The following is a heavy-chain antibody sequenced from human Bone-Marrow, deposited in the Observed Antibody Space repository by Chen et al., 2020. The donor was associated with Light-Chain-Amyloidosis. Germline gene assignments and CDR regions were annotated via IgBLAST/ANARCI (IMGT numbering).Heavy chain of an antibody. CDR3: TRKGGYFDF. Sequence: EVQLVESGGGLVKPGGSLRLSCATSGFSFSSFGMSWVRQAPGKWLEWVATVSGITFSTYYVGAVKGRFIISRDNSKSTLYLQMNSLIAGDTAVYFCTRKGGYFDFWGQGSLVTVSS. CDR2: VSGITFST. D-gene: IGHD3-10*01. J-gene: IGHJ4*02. V-gene: IGHV3-23*04. CDR1: GFSFSSFG.